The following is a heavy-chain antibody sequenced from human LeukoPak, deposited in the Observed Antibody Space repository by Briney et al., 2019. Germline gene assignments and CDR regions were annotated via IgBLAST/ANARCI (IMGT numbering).Heavy chain of an antibody. D-gene: IGHD2-2*01. V-gene: IGHV3-23*01. J-gene: IGHJ4*02. CDR3: AKDAVVVPAAMDYLDS. CDR2: ISGNAGST. CDR1: GFTFASYA. Sequence: GGSLRLSCAASGFTFASYAMSWVRQAPGKGLEWVSAISGNAGSTYYADSVKGRFTISRETSKNTLYLQMNSLRVEDTAVYYCAKDAVVVPAAMDYLDSWGQGTLVTVSS.